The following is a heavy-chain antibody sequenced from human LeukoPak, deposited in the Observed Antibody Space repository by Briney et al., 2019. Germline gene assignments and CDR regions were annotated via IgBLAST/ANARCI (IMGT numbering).Heavy chain of an antibody. J-gene: IGHJ4*02. CDR3: TRIIIMDFDY. D-gene: IGHD3-10*01. CDR2: IRSKAYGGTT. Sequence: GGSLRLSWTASGFIFGDYVMRGVRQAPGKGLGLVGFIRSKAYGGTTEYVASVKGRFTISRDDSKSLAYLQMNSLKTEDTAVYYCTRIIIMDFDYWGQGTLVTVSS. CDR1: GFIFGDYV. V-gene: IGHV3-49*04.